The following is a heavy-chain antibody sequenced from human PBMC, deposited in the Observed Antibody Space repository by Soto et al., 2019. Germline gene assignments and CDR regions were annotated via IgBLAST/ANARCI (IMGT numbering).Heavy chain of an antibody. V-gene: IGHV3-21*01. D-gene: IGHD1-1*01. CDR2: ITTTSRYI. Sequence: EVQLVESGGGLVKPGGSLRLSCAASGFTFTTYDMNWVRQAPGKGLEWVSSITTTSRYIYYADSVRGRFTISRDNAKNPLFLQMDSLRGADTAVYYCVRSGTAAMLRHNWFDPWGQGTLVTVSS. CDR1: GFTFTTYD. CDR3: VRSGTAAMLRHNWFDP. J-gene: IGHJ5*02.